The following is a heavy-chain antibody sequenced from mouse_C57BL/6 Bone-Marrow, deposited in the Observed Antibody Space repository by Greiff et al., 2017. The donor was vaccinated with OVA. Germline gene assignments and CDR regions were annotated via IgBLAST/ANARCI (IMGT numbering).Heavy chain of an antibody. V-gene: IGHV1-42*01. CDR2: INPSTGGT. CDR1: GYSFTGYY. CDR3: ARCLRYYAMDY. J-gene: IGHJ4*01. Sequence: VQLKESGPELVKPGASVKISCKASGYSFTGYYMNWVKQSPEKSLEWIGEINPSTGGTTYNQKFKAKATLTVDKSSSTAYMQLKSLTSEDSAVYYCARCLRYYAMDYWGQGTSVTVSS. D-gene: IGHD1-1*01.